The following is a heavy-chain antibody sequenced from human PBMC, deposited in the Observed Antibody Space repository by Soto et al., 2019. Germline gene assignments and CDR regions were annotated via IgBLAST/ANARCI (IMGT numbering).Heavy chain of an antibody. CDR1: GGSISSGGYY. V-gene: IGHV4-31*03. J-gene: IGHJ4*02. CDR3: AGSAGYDILTGYLLDY. D-gene: IGHD3-9*01. CDR2: IYYSGST. Sequence: QVQLQESGPGLVKPSQTLSLTCTVSGGSISSGGYYWSWIHQHPGKGLEWIGYIYYSGSTYYNPSLKSRVTISVDTSKNQFSLKLSSVTAADTAVYYCAGSAGYDILTGYLLDYWGQGTLVTVSS.